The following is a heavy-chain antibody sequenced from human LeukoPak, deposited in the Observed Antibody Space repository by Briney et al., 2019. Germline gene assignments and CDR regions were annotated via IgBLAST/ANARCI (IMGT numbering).Heavy chain of an antibody. Sequence: SETLSLTCAVYGGSFSGYYWSWIRQPPGKGLEWIGEINHSGSTNYNPSLKSRVTISVDTSKNQFSLKLSSGTAADTAVCYCARASGGRSPKYFQHWGQGTLVTVSS. CDR2: INHSGST. D-gene: IGHD4-23*01. J-gene: IGHJ1*01. V-gene: IGHV4-34*01. CDR3: ARASGGRSPKYFQH. CDR1: GGSFSGYY.